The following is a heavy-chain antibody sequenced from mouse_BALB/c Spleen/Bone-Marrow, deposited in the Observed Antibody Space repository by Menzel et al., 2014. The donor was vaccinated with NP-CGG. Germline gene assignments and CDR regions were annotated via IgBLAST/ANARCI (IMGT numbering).Heavy chain of an antibody. CDR2: IDPEYGGT. Sequence: VQLQQSGAELVRSGASVKLSCKASGYTITDYNMHWVKQRPGQGLEWIGWIDPEYGGTEYNPKFKGKATMTADTSSNAAYLQLSSVTSEDTSGESCYANCDYWGQGTLLTVSA. V-gene: IGHV14-4*02. CDR3: YANCDY. D-gene: IGHD4-1*01. J-gene: IGHJ3*01. CDR1: GYTITDYN.